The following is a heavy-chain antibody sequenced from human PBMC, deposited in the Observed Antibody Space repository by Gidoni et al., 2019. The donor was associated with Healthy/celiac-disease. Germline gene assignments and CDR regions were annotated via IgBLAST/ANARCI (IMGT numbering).Heavy chain of an antibody. D-gene: IGHD3-16*02. V-gene: IGHV3-9*01. Sequence: EVQLVESGGGVVQPGRSLRLSCAASGFTFDDHAMHWVRQDPGKGLERVAGISWNSGSIGYADSVKGRFTISRDNAKNSLYLQMNSLRAEDTALYYCAKDISGRCGGVIVWWGQGTMVTVSS. J-gene: IGHJ3*01. CDR2: ISWNSGSI. CDR1: GFTFDDHA. CDR3: AKDISGRCGGVIVW.